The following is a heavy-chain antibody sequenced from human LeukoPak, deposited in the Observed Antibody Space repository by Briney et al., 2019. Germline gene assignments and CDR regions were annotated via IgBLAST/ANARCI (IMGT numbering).Heavy chain of an antibody. CDR2: INHSGST. CDR3: ARLIVRGSYDDFDI. D-gene: IGHD3-10*01. J-gene: IGHJ3*02. V-gene: IGHV4-34*01. Sequence: PSETLSLTCAVYGGSFSGYYWSWIRQPPGKVLEWIGEINHSGSTNYNPSLKSRVTISVDTSKNQFSLKLSSVTAADTAVYYCARLIVRGSYDDFDIWGQGTMVTVSS. CDR1: GGSFSGYY.